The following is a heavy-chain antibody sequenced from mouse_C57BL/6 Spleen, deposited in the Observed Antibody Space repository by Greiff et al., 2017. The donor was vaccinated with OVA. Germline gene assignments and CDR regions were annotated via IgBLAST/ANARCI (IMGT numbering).Heavy chain of an antibody. CDR3: APLDSSGYTWFAY. Sequence: EVQRVESGGGLVKPGGSLKLSCAASGFTFSDYGMHWVRQAPEKGLEWVAYISSGSSTIYYADTVKGRVTISRDNAKNTLFLQMTSLRSEDTAMYYCAPLDSSGYTWFAYWGQGTLVTVSA. CDR1: GFTFSDYG. J-gene: IGHJ3*01. D-gene: IGHD3-2*02. CDR2: ISSGSSTI. V-gene: IGHV5-17*01.